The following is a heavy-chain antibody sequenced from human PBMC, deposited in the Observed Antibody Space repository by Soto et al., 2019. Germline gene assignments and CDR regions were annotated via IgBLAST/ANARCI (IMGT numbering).Heavy chain of an antibody. Sequence: QLVASGGGVIQPGTSLRLSCAASGFSFSRYGMHWVRQAPGKGLEWVAVIWYDVRNEYYADSVKSRFTISRDNSKNKMHMQMISLRAADKAVYYCVGDWLSDWPVDCWGQGTLVTVST. CDR2: IWYDVRNE. CDR3: VGDWLSDWPVDC. D-gene: IGHD2-21*01. CDR1: GFSFSRYG. V-gene: IGHV3-33*01. J-gene: IGHJ4*02.